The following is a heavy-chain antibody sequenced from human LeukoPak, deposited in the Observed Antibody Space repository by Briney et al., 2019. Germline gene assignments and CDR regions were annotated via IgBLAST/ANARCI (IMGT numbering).Heavy chain of an antibody. Sequence: GRSLRLYCTGSGFTFGDYHLIWFRQALGQGLEWGGFIGSKTHGGTTGYAASVKGRFTISGDDSKNIAYLQMNSLKTEDTAMYYCTSSYRSGWYGQYWGQGTLVTVSS. J-gene: IGHJ4*02. CDR1: GFTFGDYH. CDR2: IGSKTHGGTT. D-gene: IGHD6-19*01. V-gene: IGHV3-49*03. CDR3: TSSYRSGWYGQY.